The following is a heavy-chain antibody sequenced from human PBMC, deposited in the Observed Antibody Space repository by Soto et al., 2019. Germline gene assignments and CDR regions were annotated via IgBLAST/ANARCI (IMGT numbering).Heavy chain of an antibody. CDR2: ISAYNGNT. J-gene: IGHJ5*02. V-gene: IGHV1-18*04. CDR3: ARQNSGYSFWFDP. CDR1: CYTITRFG. D-gene: IGHD5-18*01. Sequence: ASVPVSCKASCYTITRFGIRWVRPAPGQGLEWMGWISAYNGNTNYAQKLQGRVTMTTDTSTSTAYMELRSLRSDDTAVYYCARQNSGYSFWFDPWGQVTLVTVSS.